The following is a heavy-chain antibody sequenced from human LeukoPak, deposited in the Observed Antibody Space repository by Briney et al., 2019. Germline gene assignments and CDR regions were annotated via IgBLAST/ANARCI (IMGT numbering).Heavy chain of an antibody. V-gene: IGHV4-4*07. CDR3: ASGSYDFWSGYYIFDY. Sequence: SETLSLTCTVSGGSISSYYWSWIRQPAGKGLEWIGRIYTSGSTNYNPSLKSRVTMSVDTSKNQFSLKLSSVTAADTAVYYCASGSYDFWSGYYIFDYWGQGTPVTVSS. CDR2: IYTSGST. J-gene: IGHJ4*02. CDR1: GGSISSYY. D-gene: IGHD3-3*01.